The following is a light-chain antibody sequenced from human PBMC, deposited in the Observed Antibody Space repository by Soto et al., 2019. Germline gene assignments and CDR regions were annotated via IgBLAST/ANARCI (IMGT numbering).Light chain of an antibody. Sequence: DIQMTQSPSSVSASVGHRVTITCRASQDISSWVAWYQQKPGKAPKLLISAASSLQSGVPRRFSGSGSGTDFTLVISSLQAEDFATYFCQQGDSFPFTFGGGTKVDIK. CDR1: QDISSW. V-gene: IGKV1-12*01. J-gene: IGKJ4*01. CDR3: QQGDSFPFT. CDR2: AAS.